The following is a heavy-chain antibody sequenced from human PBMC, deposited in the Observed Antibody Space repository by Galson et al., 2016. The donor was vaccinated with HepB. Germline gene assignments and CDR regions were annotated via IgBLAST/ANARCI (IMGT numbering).Heavy chain of an antibody. CDR2: ISYDGSNK. CDR3: AEDKGSGSYYNEPIPRYFAMDV. Sequence: SLRLSCAASGFTFSTSGIHWVRQAPGKGLEWVAVISYDGSNKFYADSVKGRFTISRDNSKNTLYLQMNSLRAEDSALYYCAEDKGSGSYYNEPIPRYFAMDVWGQGTTVTVSS. CDR1: GFTFSTSG. V-gene: IGHV3-30*18. J-gene: IGHJ6*02. D-gene: IGHD3-10*01.